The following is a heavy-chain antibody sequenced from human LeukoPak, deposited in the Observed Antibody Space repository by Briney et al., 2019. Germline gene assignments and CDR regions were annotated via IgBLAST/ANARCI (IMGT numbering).Heavy chain of an antibody. D-gene: IGHD3-16*01. J-gene: IGHJ4*02. CDR3: TTEYFGGFEY. Sequence: GGSLRLSCVVSTFTKAWMNWVRQAPGKGLEWVGRVKNRGDGRTTDYAAPVKGRFIISRDDSKKAVYLQMDSLKTEDTAVYFCTTEYFGGFEYWGQGTLVTVSS. CDR2: VKNRGDGRTT. CDR1: TFTKAW. V-gene: IGHV3-15*07.